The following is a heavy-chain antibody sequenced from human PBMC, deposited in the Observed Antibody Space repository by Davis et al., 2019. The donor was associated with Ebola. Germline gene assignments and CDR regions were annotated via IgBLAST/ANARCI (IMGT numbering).Heavy chain of an antibody. V-gene: IGHV4-59*01. CDR2: IYYSGST. CDR1: GGSISSYY. D-gene: IGHD1-26*01. Sequence: SETLSLTCTVSGGSISSYYWSWIRQPPGKGLEWIGCIYYSGSTNYNPSLKTRVTISVDTSKNPFSLKLSSVTAADTAVYYCARAAAWVGATHYWGQGTLVTVSS. CDR3: ARAAAWVGATHY. J-gene: IGHJ4*02.